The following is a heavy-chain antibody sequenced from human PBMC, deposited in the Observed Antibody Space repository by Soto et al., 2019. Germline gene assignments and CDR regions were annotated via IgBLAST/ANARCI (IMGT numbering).Heavy chain of an antibody. D-gene: IGHD3-9*01. CDR3: AGPFDSRGGGDWFDP. Sequence: QVQLVQSGAEVKKPGASVKVSCKASGYTFTSYGISWVRQAPGQGLEWMGWISAYNGNTNYVQKRQGRVLMATNTSSGTAYMGVRSVRSDNTAVYYLAGPFDSRGGGDWFDPWGQGTLVTVSS. V-gene: IGHV1-18*01. CDR2: ISAYNGNT. CDR1: GYTFTSYG. J-gene: IGHJ5*02.